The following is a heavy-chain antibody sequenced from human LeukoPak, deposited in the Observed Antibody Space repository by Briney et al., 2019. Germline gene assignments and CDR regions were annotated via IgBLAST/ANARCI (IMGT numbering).Heavy chain of an antibody. CDR1: GYTFTNFG. CDR2: ISAYNGNT. CDR3: AREVLAKNYGMDV. Sequence: ASVKVSCKASGYTFTNFGISWVRQAPGQGLEWMGWISAYNGNTNYAQKVQGRVTMTADTSTSTAYMELRSLRSDDTAVYYCAREVLAKNYGMDVWGQGTTVTVSS. D-gene: IGHD2-8*02. J-gene: IGHJ6*02. V-gene: IGHV1-18*01.